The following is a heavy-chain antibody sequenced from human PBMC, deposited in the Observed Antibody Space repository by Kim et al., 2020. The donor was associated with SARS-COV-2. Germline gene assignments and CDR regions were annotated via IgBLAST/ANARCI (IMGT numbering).Heavy chain of an antibody. D-gene: IGHD4-17*01. Sequence: GGSLRLSCAASGFTFSSYAMSWVRQAPGKGLEWVSAISGSGGSTYYADSVKGRFTISRDNSKNTLYLQMNSLRAEDTAVYYCAKVGEDDYGDYGPYYFDYWGQGTLVTVSS. V-gene: IGHV3-23*01. J-gene: IGHJ4*02. CDR3: AKVGEDDYGDYGPYYFDY. CDR1: GFTFSSYA. CDR2: ISGSGGST.